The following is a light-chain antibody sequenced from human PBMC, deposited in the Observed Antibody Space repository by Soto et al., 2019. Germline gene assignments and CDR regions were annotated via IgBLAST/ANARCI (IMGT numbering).Light chain of an antibody. CDR3: QHYGSSPRGT. J-gene: IGKJ1*01. CDR2: GAS. V-gene: IGKV3-20*01. CDR1: QSVSSNY. Sequence: IVLTQSPGTLSLSPGERATLSCWASQSVSSNYLAWYQQKPGQAPRLLISGASSRATGISDRFSGSGSGTDFTLTISRLEPEDFAVYYCQHYGSSPRGTFGQGTKVEI.